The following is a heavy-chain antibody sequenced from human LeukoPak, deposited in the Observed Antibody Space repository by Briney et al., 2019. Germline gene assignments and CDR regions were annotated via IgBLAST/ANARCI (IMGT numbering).Heavy chain of an antibody. Sequence: GGSLRLSCAASGFTFSSYGMSWVRQAPGKGLEWVSGISWNSGSIGYADSVKGRFTISRDNAKNSLYLQMNSLRAEDTAVYYCGSCSGGSCHSGWFDPWGQGTLVTVSS. CDR2: ISWNSGSI. J-gene: IGHJ5*02. D-gene: IGHD2-15*01. CDR1: GFTFSSYG. V-gene: IGHV3-20*04. CDR3: GSCSGGSCHSGWFDP.